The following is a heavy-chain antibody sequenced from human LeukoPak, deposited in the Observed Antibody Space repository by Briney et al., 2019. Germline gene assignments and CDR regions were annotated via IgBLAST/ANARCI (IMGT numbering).Heavy chain of an antibody. CDR3: VKPYYFSSGSLN. CDR1: GFTFSNYA. CDR2: ISGSGDSA. D-gene: IGHD3-10*01. V-gene: IGHV3-23*01. J-gene: IGHJ4*02. Sequence: GGSLRLSCAASGFTFSNYAMRWVRQAPGKGLEWVSGISGSGDSAYYADSVKGRFTISRDNSKNTLYLQMNSLRAEDTAVYYCVKPYYFSSGSLNWGQGTLVTVSS.